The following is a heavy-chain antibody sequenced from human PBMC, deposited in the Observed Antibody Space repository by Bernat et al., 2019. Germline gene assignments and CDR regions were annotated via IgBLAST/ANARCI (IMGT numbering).Heavy chain of an antibody. CDR3: ARQGGYRSPMVL. CDR2: IYYSRST. V-gene: IGHV4-59*08. D-gene: IGHD5-18*01. Sequence: QVQLQESGPGLVKPSETLSLTCTVSGGSISSYYWSWIRQPPGKGLEWIGYIYYSRSTNYNPSLKSRVTISVDTSKNQFSLKLRSVTAADTAVYYCARQGGYRSPMVLWGQGTLVTVSS. J-gene: IGHJ4*02. CDR1: GGSISSYY.